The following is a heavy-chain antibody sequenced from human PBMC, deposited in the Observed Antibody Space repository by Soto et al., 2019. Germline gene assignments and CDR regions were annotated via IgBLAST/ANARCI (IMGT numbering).Heavy chain of an antibody. CDR3: AKGSSRWYRSGLAY. J-gene: IGHJ4*02. Sequence: GGSLRLSCAASGFTFSSYAMSWVRQAPGKGLEWVSAISGSGGSTYYADSVKGRFTISRDNSKNTLYLQMNSLRAEDTAVYYCAKGSSRWYRSGLAYWGQGTLVTVSS. CDR1: GFTFSSYA. D-gene: IGHD6-13*01. V-gene: IGHV3-23*01. CDR2: ISGSGGST.